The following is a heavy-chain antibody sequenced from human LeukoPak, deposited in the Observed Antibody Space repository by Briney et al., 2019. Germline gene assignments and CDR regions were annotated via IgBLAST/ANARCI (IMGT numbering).Heavy chain of an antibody. CDR1: GYTSTGYY. Sequence: ASVKVSCKASGYTSTGYYMHWVRQAPGQGLEWMGWINHNSGGTNYAQNFQGRVTMTRDTSISTAYMELSRLRSDDTAVYYCARDKSWDYWGQGTLVTVSS. J-gene: IGHJ4*02. V-gene: IGHV1-2*02. CDR2: INHNSGGT. CDR3: ARDKSWDY.